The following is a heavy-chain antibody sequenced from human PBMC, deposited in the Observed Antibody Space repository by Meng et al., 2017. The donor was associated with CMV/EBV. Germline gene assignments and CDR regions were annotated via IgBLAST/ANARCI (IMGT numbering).Heavy chain of an antibody. CDR2: ISYDGSNK. CDR3: AREANEFYFDY. CDR1: GFTFSSYA. V-gene: IGHV3-30-3*01. J-gene: IGHJ4*02. Sequence: GESLKISCAASGFTFSSYAMHWVRLAPGKGLEWVAVISYDGSNKYYADSVKGRFTISRDNSKNTLYLHMNSLRAEDTAVYYGAREANEFYFDYWGQGTLVTVSS. D-gene: IGHD1-1*01.